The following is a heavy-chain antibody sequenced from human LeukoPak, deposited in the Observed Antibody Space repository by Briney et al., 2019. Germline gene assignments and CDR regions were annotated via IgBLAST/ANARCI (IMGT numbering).Heavy chain of an antibody. CDR2: IKQDGSEK. D-gene: IGHD2-8*01. CDR1: GFTFSSYW. J-gene: IGHJ4*02. Sequence: PGGSLRLSCVVSGFTFSSYWMNWVRQAPGKGLEWVANIKQDGSEKNYVDSVKGRFTISGDNAKSSLFLQMNDLRAEDTAVYYCAKGGRGNGEVYWGQGTLVTVSS. CDR3: AKGGRGNGEVY. V-gene: IGHV3-7*01.